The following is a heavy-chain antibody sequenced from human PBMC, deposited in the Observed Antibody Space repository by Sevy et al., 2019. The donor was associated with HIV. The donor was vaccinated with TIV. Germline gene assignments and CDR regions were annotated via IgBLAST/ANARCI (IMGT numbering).Heavy chain of an antibody. D-gene: IGHD3-10*01. V-gene: IGHV3-43*01. CDR2: ISWDAKKT. Sequence: GGSLRLSCAASGFTFDDYTMHWVRQVPGKGLEWVSLISWDAKKTDYAHSVEGRFTVSRDNRKNSLYLQMNSLRREDTALYFCAKDIPGYSGFDHWGQGTLVTVSS. J-gene: IGHJ4*02. CDR1: GFTFDDYT. CDR3: AKDIPGYSGFDH.